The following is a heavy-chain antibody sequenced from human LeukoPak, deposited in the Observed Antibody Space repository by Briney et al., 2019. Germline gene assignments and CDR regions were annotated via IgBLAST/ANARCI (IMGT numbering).Heavy chain of an antibody. J-gene: IGHJ6*03. Sequence: SQTLSLTCTVSGGSISSGSYYWSWIRQPAGKGLEWIGRIYTSGSTNYNPSLKSRVTISVDTSKNQFSLKLSSVTAADTAVYYCARDNGYSSSWPYYYYYYMDVWGKGTTVTVSS. V-gene: IGHV4-61*02. D-gene: IGHD6-13*01. CDR1: GGSISSGSYY. CDR2: IYTSGST. CDR3: ARDNGYSSSWPYYYYYYMDV.